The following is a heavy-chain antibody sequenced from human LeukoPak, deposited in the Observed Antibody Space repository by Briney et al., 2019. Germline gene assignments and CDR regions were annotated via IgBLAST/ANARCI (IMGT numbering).Heavy chain of an antibody. CDR1: GFTFSSYA. V-gene: IGHV3-23*01. J-gene: IGHJ4*02. CDR3: AKARGPVNYFDY. Sequence: GGSLRLSCAASGFTFSSYAMGWVRQAPGKGLEWVSAISGSGGSTYYADSVKGRFTISRDNSKNTLYLQMNSLRAEDTAVYYCAKARGPVNYFDYWGQGTLVTVSS. CDR2: ISGSGGST.